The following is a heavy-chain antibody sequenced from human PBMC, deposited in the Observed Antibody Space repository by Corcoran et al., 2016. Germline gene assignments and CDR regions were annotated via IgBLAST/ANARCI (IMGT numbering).Heavy chain of an antibody. Sequence: EVQLVESGGGLVQPGGSLRLSCAATAFTFSSYWMSWVRQAPGNGLEWVANINQHGSERHYVDSLMGRFTISRDNAKNSLFLQMNSLRAEDTAVYYCAKYGGYDLNSWGQGTLVIVSS. V-gene: IGHV3-7*03. D-gene: IGHD5-12*01. CDR1: AFTFSSYW. J-gene: IGHJ4*02. CDR2: INQHGSER. CDR3: AKYGGYDLNS.